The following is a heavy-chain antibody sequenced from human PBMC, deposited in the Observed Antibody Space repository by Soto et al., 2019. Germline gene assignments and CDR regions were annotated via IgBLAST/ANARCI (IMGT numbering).Heavy chain of an antibody. CDR2: ISSSGSTI. D-gene: IGHD6-19*01. CDR1: GFTFSDYY. CDR3: ARERRVEQWLVGAFDI. V-gene: IGHV3-11*01. J-gene: IGHJ3*02. Sequence: GGSLRLSCAASGFTFSDYYMSWIRQAPGKGLEWVSYISSSGSTIYYADSVKGRFTISRDNAKNSLYLQMNSLRAEDTAVYYCARERRVEQWLVGAFDIWGQGTMVTVSS.